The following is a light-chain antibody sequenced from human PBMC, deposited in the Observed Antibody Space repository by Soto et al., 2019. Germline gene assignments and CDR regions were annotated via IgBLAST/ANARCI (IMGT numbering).Light chain of an antibody. CDR3: QQSYSTSIT. CDR2: KAS. J-gene: IGKJ5*01. V-gene: IGKV1-5*03. Sequence: DIQMTQSPSTLSASVGDRVTITCRASQSIGRWLAWYQQKPGKAPKLLIYKASSLESGVPSRFSGSGSETEFTLTISSLQPDDFATYYCQQSYSTSITFGQGTRLEIK. CDR1: QSIGRW.